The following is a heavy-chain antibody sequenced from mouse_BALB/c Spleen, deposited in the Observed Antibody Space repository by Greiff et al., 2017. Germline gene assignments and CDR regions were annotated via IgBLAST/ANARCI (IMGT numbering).Heavy chain of an antibody. D-gene: IGHD2-2*01. CDR3: ARIYYGYDAGRLGSWFAY. J-gene: IGHJ3*01. CDR1: GFTFSSYG. V-gene: IGHV5-6-3*01. CDR2: INSNGGST. Sequence: DVHLVESGGGLVQPGGSLKLSCAASGFTFSSYGMSWVRQTPDKRLELVATINSNGGSTYYPDSVKGRFTISRDNAKNTLYLQMSSLKSEDTAMYYCARIYYGYDAGRLGSWFAYWGQGTLVTVSA.